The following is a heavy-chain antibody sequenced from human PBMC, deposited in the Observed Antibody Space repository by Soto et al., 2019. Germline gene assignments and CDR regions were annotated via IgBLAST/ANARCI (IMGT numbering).Heavy chain of an antibody. CDR2: INPNSGGT. V-gene: IGHV1-2*02. J-gene: IGHJ3*02. CDR3: ARGGDTSSPFDI. D-gene: IGHD6-6*01. CDR1: GYTFTGNY. Sequence: ASVKVSCKASGYTFTGNYMHWVRQAPGQGLEWMGWINPNSGGTNYAQKFQGRVTVTRDTSISTAYMELSRLRSDDTAVYYCARGGDTSSPFDIWGQGAMVTVSS.